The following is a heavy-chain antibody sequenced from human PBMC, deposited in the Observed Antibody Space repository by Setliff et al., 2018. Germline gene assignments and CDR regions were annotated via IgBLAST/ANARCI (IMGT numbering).Heavy chain of an antibody. CDR1: GYSFTSYW. V-gene: IGHV5-51*01. CDR2: IYPGDSDT. CDR3: ARYDSSGCHYYYGMDV. Sequence: GESLTLSCKGSGYSFTSYWIGWVRQMPGKGLEWMGIIYPGDSDTRYSPSFQGQVTISADKSISTAYLQWSSLKASDTAMYYCARYDSSGCHYYYGMDVWGQGTTVTVSS. J-gene: IGHJ6*02. D-gene: IGHD3-22*01.